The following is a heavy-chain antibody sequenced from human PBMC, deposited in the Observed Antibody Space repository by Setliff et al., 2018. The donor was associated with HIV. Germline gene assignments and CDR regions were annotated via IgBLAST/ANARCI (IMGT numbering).Heavy chain of an antibody. CDR1: GGSISSYY. Sequence: ASETLSLTCTVSGGSISSYYWSWIRQPPGKALEWIGYIYTSGSTNYNPSLKSRVTMSVDTSKNQFSLKLSSVTAADTAVYYCARGDGDTMVRGVIIPNWFDPWGQGTLVTVSS. CDR2: IYTSGST. CDR3: ARGDGDTMVRGVIIPNWFDP. D-gene: IGHD3-10*01. J-gene: IGHJ5*02. V-gene: IGHV4-4*08.